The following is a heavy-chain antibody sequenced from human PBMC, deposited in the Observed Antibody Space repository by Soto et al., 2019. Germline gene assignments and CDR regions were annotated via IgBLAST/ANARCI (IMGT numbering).Heavy chain of an antibody. V-gene: IGHV3-49*04. CDR1: GFTFGDYA. J-gene: IGHJ6*02. CDR2: IRSKAYGGTT. D-gene: IGHD2-15*01. CDR3: TQQEGVVVADTPAYYYGMDV. Sequence: GGSLRLSCTASGFTFGDYAMSWVRQAPGKGLEWVGFIRSKAYGGTTEYAASVKGRFTISRDDSKSIAYLQMNSLKTEETAVYYCTQQEGVVVADTPAYYYGMDVWGQVTTVTVSS.